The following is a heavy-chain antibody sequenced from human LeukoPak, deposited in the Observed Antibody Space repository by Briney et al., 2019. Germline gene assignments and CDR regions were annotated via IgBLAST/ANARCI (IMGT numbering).Heavy chain of an antibody. Sequence: PGGSLRLSCAASGFTFSSYAMSWVRQAPGKGLEWVSAISGSGGSTYYADSVKGRFTISRDNSKNTLYLQMNSLRAEDTAVYYCAKIAGWGELLIGYFHYWGQGTLVTVSS. J-gene: IGHJ4*02. CDR2: ISGSGGST. V-gene: IGHV3-23*01. D-gene: IGHD1-26*01. CDR3: AKIAGWGELLIGYFHY. CDR1: GFTFSSYA.